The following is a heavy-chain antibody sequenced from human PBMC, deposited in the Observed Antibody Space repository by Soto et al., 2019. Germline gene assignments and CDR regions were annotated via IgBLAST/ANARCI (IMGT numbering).Heavy chain of an antibody. Sequence: QVQLVESGGGVVQPGRSLRLSCAASGFTFSSYGMHWVRQAPGKGLEWVAVIWYDGSNKYYADSVKGRFTISRDNSKNTLYLQMNSLRAEDTAVYYCAREVVVVVAAPNRKPNWFDPWGQGTLVTVSS. J-gene: IGHJ5*02. CDR2: IWYDGSNK. D-gene: IGHD2-15*01. CDR1: GFTFSSYG. V-gene: IGHV3-33*01. CDR3: AREVVVVVAAPNRKPNWFDP.